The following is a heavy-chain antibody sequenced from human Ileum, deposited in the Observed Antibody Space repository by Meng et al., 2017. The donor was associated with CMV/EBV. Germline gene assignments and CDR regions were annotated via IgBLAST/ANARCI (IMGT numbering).Heavy chain of an antibody. Sequence: QVRVTESGPGLVKPSETLSLTCTVSGGSISGYYWSWIRQPATKGLEWIGRVYSSGSTDYNPSLQSRVTMSVDTSKNQFSLKLSSVTAADTAVYYCARGSSSWAFDYWGQGTLVTVSS. J-gene: IGHJ4*02. CDR1: GGSISGYY. CDR3: ARGSSSWAFDY. D-gene: IGHD2-2*01. CDR2: VYSSGST. V-gene: IGHV4-4*07.